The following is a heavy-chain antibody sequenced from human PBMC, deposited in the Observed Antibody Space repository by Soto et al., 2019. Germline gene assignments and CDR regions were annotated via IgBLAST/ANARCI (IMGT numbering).Heavy chain of an antibody. J-gene: IGHJ3*02. CDR2: ISGSGGST. CDR1: GFTFSSYA. D-gene: IGHD5-12*01. V-gene: IGHV3-23*01. Sequence: GESLKISCAASGFTFSSYAMSWVRQAPGKGLEWVLAISGSGGSTYYADSVKGRFTISRDNSKNTLYLQMNSLRAEDTAVYYCAKAKRWLQGRDAFDIWGQGTMVTVSS. CDR3: AKAKRWLQGRDAFDI.